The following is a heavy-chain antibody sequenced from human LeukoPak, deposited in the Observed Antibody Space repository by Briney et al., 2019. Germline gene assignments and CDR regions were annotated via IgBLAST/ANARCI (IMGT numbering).Heavy chain of an antibody. CDR1: GFTFSSYA. D-gene: IGHD2-2*01. Sequence: PGGSLRLSCSASGFTFSSYAMHCVRQAPGKGLEYVSAINSNGGSTYYADSVKGRFTISRDNSKNTLYLQMSSLRDEAAGVYYSVQVGIVLVQGPRENYFDYWGQGTLVTVSS. V-gene: IGHV3-64D*06. CDR3: VQVGIVLVQGPRENYFDY. CDR2: INSNGGST. J-gene: IGHJ4*02.